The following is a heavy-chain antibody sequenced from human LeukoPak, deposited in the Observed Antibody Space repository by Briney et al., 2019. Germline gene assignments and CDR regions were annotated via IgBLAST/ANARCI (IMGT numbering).Heavy chain of an antibody. D-gene: IGHD5-18*01. CDR3: ARGFGYSYGPIDY. V-gene: IGHV1-2*02. J-gene: IGHJ4*02. CDR1: GYTLTGYY. Sequence: ASVKVSCKASGYTLTGYYMHWVRQAPGQGLEWMGRINPNSGGTNYAQKFQGRVTMTRDTSISTAYMELSRLRSEDTAVYYCARGFGYSYGPIDYWGQRTLLTVYS. CDR2: INPNSGGT.